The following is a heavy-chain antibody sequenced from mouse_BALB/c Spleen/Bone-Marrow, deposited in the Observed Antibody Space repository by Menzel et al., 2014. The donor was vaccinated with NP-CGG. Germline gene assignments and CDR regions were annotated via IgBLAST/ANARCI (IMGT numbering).Heavy chain of an antibody. CDR3: ARGGARATGWFAC. Sequence: EVKLQESGPGLVKPSQSLSLTCTVTGYSISSDYAWNWIRQFPGNKLEWMGYISYSGSTSYNPSLKSRISITRDTSKNQFFLQLNSVTTEDTATYYCARGGARATGWFACWGQGTLVTVSA. J-gene: IGHJ3*01. D-gene: IGHD3-1*01. CDR2: ISYSGST. CDR1: GYSISSDYA. V-gene: IGHV3-2*02.